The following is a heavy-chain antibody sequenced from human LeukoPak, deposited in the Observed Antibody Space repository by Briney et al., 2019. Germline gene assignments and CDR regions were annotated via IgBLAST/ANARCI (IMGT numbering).Heavy chain of an antibody. J-gene: IGHJ6*03. CDR1: GFTVSSNY. D-gene: IGHD6-19*01. V-gene: IGHV3-53*01. Sequence: GGSLRLSCAASGFTVSSNYMSWVRQAPGKGLEWGSVIYSGGSTYYADSVKGRFTISRENSKNTLYLQMNSLRAEDTAVYYCGRDGYSSGWLLYMDVWGKGTTVTVSS. CDR3: GRDGYSSGWLLYMDV. CDR2: IYSGGST.